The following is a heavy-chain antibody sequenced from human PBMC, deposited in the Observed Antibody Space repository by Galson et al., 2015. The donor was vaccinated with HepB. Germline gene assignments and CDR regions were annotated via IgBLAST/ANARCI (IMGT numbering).Heavy chain of an antibody. D-gene: IGHD4/OR15-4a*01. V-gene: IGHV1-18*04. CDR1: GYTFTNYG. J-gene: IGHJ5*02. Sequence: SVKVSCKASGYTFTNYGISWVRQAPGQGLEWMGWISPYNGNTDYAQKLQGRLTMTTDTSTSTAFMELRRLRSDDTAMYYCARDRAEGAPQGFDPWGQGALVTVSS. CDR3: ARDRAEGAPQGFDP. CDR2: ISPYNGNT.